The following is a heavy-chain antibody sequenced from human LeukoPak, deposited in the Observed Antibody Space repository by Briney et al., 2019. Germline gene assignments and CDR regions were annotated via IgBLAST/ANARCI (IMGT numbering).Heavy chain of an antibody. CDR1: GFTFSSYA. V-gene: IGHV3-30-3*02. J-gene: IGHJ4*02. Sequence: GGSLRLSCAASGFTFSSYAMHWVRQAPGKGLEWVAVISYDGSNKYYADSVKGRFTISRDNSKNTLYLQMNSLRAEDTAVYYCAKRAETGTFCSGGSCYSPSDYWGQGTLVTVSS. CDR2: ISYDGSNK. CDR3: AKRAETGTFCSGGSCYSPSDY. D-gene: IGHD2-15*01.